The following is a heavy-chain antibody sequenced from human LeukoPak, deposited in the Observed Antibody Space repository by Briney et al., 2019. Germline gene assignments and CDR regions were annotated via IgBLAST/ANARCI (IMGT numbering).Heavy chain of an antibody. CDR2: INLNSGVT. CDR1: GYTFTAYH. D-gene: IGHD6-13*01. CDR3: ARDETAPTGIAMDV. Sequence: ASVKVSCKASGYTFTAYHFHWVRLAPGQGLEWMGWINLNSGVTRYAQKVQDRGTMTRGTSITTAYMELSRLRSDDTAVYYCARDETAPTGIAMDVWGQATTVTVSS. V-gene: IGHV1-2*02. J-gene: IGHJ6*02.